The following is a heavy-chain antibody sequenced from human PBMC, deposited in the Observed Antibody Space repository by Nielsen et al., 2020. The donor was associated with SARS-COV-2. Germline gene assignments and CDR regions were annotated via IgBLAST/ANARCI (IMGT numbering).Heavy chain of an antibody. Sequence: GGSLRLSCAASGFTFSSYTMNWVRQAPGKGLEWVSSISSSNYYIYYADSVKGRFTISRDNAKNSLYLHLNSLRAEDTAVYYCARGSGGSLMDAYWGQGTLVTVSS. D-gene: IGHD2-15*01. CDR3: ARGSGGSLMDAY. CDR2: ISSSNYYI. CDR1: GFTFSSYT. J-gene: IGHJ4*02. V-gene: IGHV3-21*01.